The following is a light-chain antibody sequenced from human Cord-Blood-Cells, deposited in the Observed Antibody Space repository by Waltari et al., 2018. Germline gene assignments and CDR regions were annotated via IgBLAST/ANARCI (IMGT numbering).Light chain of an antibody. Sequence: DIQMTQSPSSLSASVGDRVTITCRASQSISSYLNWYQQKPGKAPKLLIYAASSLQSGVPSRFSGSGSGRDFTLTISSLQPEDFATYDCQQSYSTPYTFGQGTKLEIK. CDR3: QQSYSTPYT. CDR1: QSISSY. V-gene: IGKV1-39*01. J-gene: IGKJ2*01. CDR2: AAS.